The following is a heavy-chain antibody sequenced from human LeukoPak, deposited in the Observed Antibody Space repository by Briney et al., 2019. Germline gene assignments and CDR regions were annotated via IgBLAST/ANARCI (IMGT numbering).Heavy chain of an antibody. V-gene: IGHV3-74*01. D-gene: IGHD3-9*01. CDR2: INSDGSST. Sequence: GGSLRLSCAASGFTFSSYWMHWVRQAPGKGLVWVSRINSDGSSTSYADSVKGRFTISRDNAKNTLYLQMTSLRAEDTAVYYCARGGTVLRYFDWFPGMDVWGKGTTVTVSS. J-gene: IGHJ6*03. CDR1: GFTFSSYW. CDR3: ARGGTVLRYFDWFPGMDV.